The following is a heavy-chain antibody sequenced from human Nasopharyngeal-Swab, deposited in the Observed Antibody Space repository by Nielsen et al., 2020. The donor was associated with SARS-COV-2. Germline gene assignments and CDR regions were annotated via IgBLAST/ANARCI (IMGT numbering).Heavy chain of an antibody. D-gene: IGHD4-11*01. V-gene: IGHV3-30-3*01. J-gene: IGHJ4*02. CDR3: ARDLKGNYADSGDY. Sequence: GGSLRLSCAASGFTFSSYAMHWVRQAPGKGLEWVAFISYDGSNKYYADSVKGRFTISRDNSKNTLYLQMNSLRAEDTAVYYCARDLKGNYADSGDYWGQGTLVPSPQ. CDR2: ISYDGSNK. CDR1: GFTFSSYA.